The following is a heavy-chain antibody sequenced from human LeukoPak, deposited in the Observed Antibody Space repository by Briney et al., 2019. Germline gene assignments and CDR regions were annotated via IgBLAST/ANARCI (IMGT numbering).Heavy chain of an antibody. Sequence: SGGSLRLSCEVSGFTFSNYAMAWVRQAPGSGLEWLSSISPAGDYIYYVDSVKGRLTVSRDNSKNTLYLQLNSLRAEDTAVYYCARQTPFSSYQDLNVIVANWFDPWGQGTLVTVSS. D-gene: IGHD3-16*02. CDR2: ISPAGDYI. J-gene: IGHJ5*02. CDR3: ARQTPFSSYQDLNVIVANWFDP. CDR1: GFTFSNYA. V-gene: IGHV3-23*01.